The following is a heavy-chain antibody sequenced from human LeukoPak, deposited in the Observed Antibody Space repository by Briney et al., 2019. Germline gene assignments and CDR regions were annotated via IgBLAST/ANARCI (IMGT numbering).Heavy chain of an antibody. V-gene: IGHV3-21*01. D-gene: IGHD6-13*01. CDR1: GFTFSHYS. J-gene: IGHJ4*02. CDR3: AREISAGGFDY. Sequence: GGSLRLFCAASGFTFSHYSVNWVRQAPGRGLEWVSYIGGSSRSGFYADSVKGRFAISRDNTRNSLYLQMNSLRAEDTAVYYCAREISAGGFDYWGQGTLVAVSS. CDR2: IGGSSRSG.